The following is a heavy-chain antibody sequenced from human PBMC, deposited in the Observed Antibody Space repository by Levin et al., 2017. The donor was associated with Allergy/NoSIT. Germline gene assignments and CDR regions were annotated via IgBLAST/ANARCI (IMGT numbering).Heavy chain of an antibody. CDR2: MYTSGST. D-gene: IGHD6-19*01. V-gene: IGHV4-4*07. Sequence: PSETLSLTCTVSGASISGHYWSWIRQPAGEGLEWIGHMYTSGSTNNNPSLKSRVTMSVDTSKNQFSLKLNSVTAADTAVYYCARDGGWFRSGWYAELGYWGQGTLVTVSS. CDR3: ARDGGWFRSGWYAELGY. CDR1: GASISGHY. J-gene: IGHJ4*02.